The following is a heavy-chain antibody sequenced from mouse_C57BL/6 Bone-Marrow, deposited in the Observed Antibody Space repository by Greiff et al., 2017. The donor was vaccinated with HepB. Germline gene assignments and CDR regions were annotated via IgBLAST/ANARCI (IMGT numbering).Heavy chain of an antibody. CDR3: ARDSYYYGSYFDY. V-gene: IGHV3-5*01. D-gene: IGHD1-1*01. CDR2: IYYSGTI. Sequence: EVQLQQSGPGLVKPSQTVFLTCTVTGISITTGNYRWSWIRQFPGNKLEWIGYIYYSGTITYNPSLTSRTTITRDTPKNQFFLEMNSLTAEDTATYYCARDSYYYGSYFDYWGQGTTLTVSS. J-gene: IGHJ2*01. CDR1: GISITTGNYR.